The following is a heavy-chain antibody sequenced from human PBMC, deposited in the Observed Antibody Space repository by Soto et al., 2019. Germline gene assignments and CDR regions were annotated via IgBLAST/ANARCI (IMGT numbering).Heavy chain of an antibody. Sequence: GESLKISCAASGFTFSSYGMHWVRQAPGKELEWVAVISYDGSNKYYADSVKGRFTISRDNSKNTLYLQMNSLRAEDTAVYYCAKSGYSRFYYYYGMDVWGQGTTVTVSS. CDR3: AKSGYSRFYYYYGMDV. J-gene: IGHJ6*02. CDR2: ISYDGSNK. D-gene: IGHD6-13*01. CDR1: GFTFSSYG. V-gene: IGHV3-30*18.